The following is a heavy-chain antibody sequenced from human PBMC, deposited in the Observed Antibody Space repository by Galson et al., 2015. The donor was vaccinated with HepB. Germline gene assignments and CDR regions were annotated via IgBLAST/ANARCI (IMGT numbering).Heavy chain of an antibody. CDR1: GGSFSGYY. CDR2: INYGGTT. V-gene: IGHV4-34*01. D-gene: IGHD3-9*01. CDR3: ARRPYLNGYYSGS. Sequence: ETLSLTCAVYGGSFSGYYWSWIRQAPGKGLEWIGEINYGGTTHYNPSLKSRVTISVDTSKNQFSLKLSSVTAADTAVYYCARRPYLNGYYSGSWGQGTLVTVSS. J-gene: IGHJ5*02.